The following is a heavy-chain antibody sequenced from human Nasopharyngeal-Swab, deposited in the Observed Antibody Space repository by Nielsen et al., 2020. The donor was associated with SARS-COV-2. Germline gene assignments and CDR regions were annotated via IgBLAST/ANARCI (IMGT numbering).Heavy chain of an antibody. V-gene: IGHV3-20*01. CDR1: GFTFDDYG. CDR3: ASLDILTGYLDY. J-gene: IGHJ4*02. D-gene: IGHD3-9*01. CDR2: INWNGGST. Sequence: GESLKISCAASGFTFDDYGMSWVRQAPGKGLEWVSGINWNGGSTGYADSVKGRFTISRDNAKNSLYLQMNSLRAEDTALYHCASLDILTGYLDYWGQGTLVTVSS.